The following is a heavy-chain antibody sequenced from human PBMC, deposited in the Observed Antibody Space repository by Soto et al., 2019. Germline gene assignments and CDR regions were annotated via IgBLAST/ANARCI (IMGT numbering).Heavy chain of an antibody. J-gene: IGHJ6*02. Sequence: PSETLSLTCTVSGGSISSYYWSWIRQPPGKGLEWIGYIYYSGSTNYNPSLKSRVTISVDTSKNQFSLKLSSVTAADTAVYYCARDASGSNYYYYYGMDVWGQGTTVTV. CDR2: IYYSGST. CDR1: GGSISSYY. V-gene: IGHV4-59*01. CDR3: ARDASGSNYYYYYGMDV. D-gene: IGHD6-13*01.